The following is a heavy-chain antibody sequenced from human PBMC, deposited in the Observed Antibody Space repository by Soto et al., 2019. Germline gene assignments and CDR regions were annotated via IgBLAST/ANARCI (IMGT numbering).Heavy chain of an antibody. CDR3: AYTRGLPFDY. CDR2: FYWDDDK. Sequence: QITLKESGPTLVKPTQTLTLTCTYSGFSLRTTGVDVGWIRQPPGKALEWLGIFYWDDDKRYTPSLKNRLTLTNDISKSQVVLTLTNMDPVDTATYYWAYTRGLPFDYWGQGTLVIVSS. J-gene: IGHJ4*02. V-gene: IGHV2-5*02. CDR1: GFSLRTTGVD.